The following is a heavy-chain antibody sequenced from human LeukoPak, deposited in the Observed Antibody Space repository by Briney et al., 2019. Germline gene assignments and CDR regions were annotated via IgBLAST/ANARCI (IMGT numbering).Heavy chain of an antibody. CDR3: ARGVLLWFGELTNWFDP. CDR2: IYTSGST. V-gene: IGHV4-4*07. D-gene: IGHD3-10*01. Sequence: PSETPSLTCTVSGGSISSYYWSWIRQPAGKGLEWIGRIYTSGSTNYNPSLKSRVTMSVDTSKNQFSLKLSSVTAADTAVYYCARGVLLWFGELTNWFDPWGQGTLVTVSS. J-gene: IGHJ5*02. CDR1: GGSISSYY.